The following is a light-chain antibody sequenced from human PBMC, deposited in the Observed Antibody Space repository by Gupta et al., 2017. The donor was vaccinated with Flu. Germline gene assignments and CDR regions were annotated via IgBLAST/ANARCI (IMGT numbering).Light chain of an antibody. CDR3: SSYTSSSTLV. V-gene: IGLV2-14*01. CDR1: SSDVGGYNY. J-gene: IGLJ3*02. Sequence: QSALTQPASVSGSPGQSITISCTETSSDVGGYNYVSWYQQHTAQAPKLMIYEVSERPAGVSNRFSGSKSGNTAALTISGRQAEDEADYYCSSYTSSSTLVFGGGTKLTVL. CDR2: EVS.